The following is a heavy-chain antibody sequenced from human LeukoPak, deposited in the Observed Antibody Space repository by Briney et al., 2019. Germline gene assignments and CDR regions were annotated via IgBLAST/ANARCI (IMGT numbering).Heavy chain of an antibody. CDR3: AKEGRSLQTY. D-gene: IGHD5-24*01. CDR2: IKEDGTET. CDR1: GFMFSSNW. J-gene: IGHJ4*02. Sequence: HSGGSLRLSCAASGFMFSSNWMSWVRLAPGKGLEWVANIKEDGTETYYVDSVKGRFTISRDNAKNSLYLQMNSLRVEDTAVYYCAKEGRSLQTYWGQGTLVTVS. V-gene: IGHV3-7*03.